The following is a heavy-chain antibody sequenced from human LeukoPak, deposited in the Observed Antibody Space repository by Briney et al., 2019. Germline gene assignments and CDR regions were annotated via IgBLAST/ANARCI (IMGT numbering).Heavy chain of an antibody. V-gene: IGHV4-34*01. Sequence: SETLSLTCAVYGGSFSGYYWSWIRQPPGKGLEWIGEINHSGSTNYNPSLKSRVTISVDTSKNQFSLKLSSVTAADTAVYYCARPGTYYYYGMDVWGQGTTVTVS. CDR2: INHSGST. CDR1: GGSFSGYY. D-gene: IGHD1-1*01. J-gene: IGHJ6*02. CDR3: ARPGTYYYYGMDV.